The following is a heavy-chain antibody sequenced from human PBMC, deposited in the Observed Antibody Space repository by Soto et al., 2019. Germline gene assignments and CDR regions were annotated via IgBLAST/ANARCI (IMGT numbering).Heavy chain of an antibody. CDR1: GYSCTSYG. D-gene: IGHD3-3*01. CDR2: ISAYNGNT. Sequence: ASVKLSCKASGYSCTSYGISWGRQAPGQGLEWMGWISAYNGNTKYEQKLQGRVTMTTDTSTSTAYMELRSLRSDDTAVYYCARGSPLEYYFDYWGQGTLVTVSS. V-gene: IGHV1-18*01. CDR3: ARGSPLEYYFDY. J-gene: IGHJ4*02.